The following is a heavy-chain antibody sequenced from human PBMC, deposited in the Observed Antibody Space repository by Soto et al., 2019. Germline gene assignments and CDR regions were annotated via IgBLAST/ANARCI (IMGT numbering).Heavy chain of an antibody. CDR2: INHSGST. CDR1: GGSFSGYY. V-gene: IGHV4-34*01. CDR3: ARPSNGGAFDI. D-gene: IGHD7-27*01. Sequence: KQSQTLSLTCAVYGGSFSGYYWSWIRQPPGKGLEWIGEINHSGSTNYNPSLKSRVTISVDTSKNQFSLKLSSVTAADTAVYYCARPSNGGAFDIWGQGTMVTVSS. J-gene: IGHJ3*02.